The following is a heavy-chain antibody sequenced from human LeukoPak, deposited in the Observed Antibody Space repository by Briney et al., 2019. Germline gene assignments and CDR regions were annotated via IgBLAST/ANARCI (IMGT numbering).Heavy chain of an antibody. Sequence: ASVKVSCKASGYTFSTYPLNWVRQAPGQGLEWMGWINTNTGSPTYAQGLTGRFVFPLDTSVSTAFLQISSLKAEDSALYYCVRGIDTTGYFNYWGQGTLVTVSS. CDR1: GYTFSTYP. D-gene: IGHD3-22*01. J-gene: IGHJ4*02. CDR3: VRGIDTTGYFNY. CDR2: INTNTGSP. V-gene: IGHV7-4-1*02.